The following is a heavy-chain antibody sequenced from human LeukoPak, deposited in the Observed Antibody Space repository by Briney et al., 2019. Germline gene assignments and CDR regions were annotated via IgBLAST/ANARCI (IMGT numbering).Heavy chain of an antibody. Sequence: GGSLRLSCAASGFTFSSYGMHWVRQAPGKGLEWVAVIWYDGSNKYYADSVKGRFTISRDNSKNTLYLQMNSLRAEDTAVYYCASNYCSSTSCYFDYWGQGTLVTVSS. CDR1: GFTFSSYG. CDR3: ASNYCSSTSCYFDY. CDR2: IWYDGSNK. D-gene: IGHD2-2*01. V-gene: IGHV3-33*01. J-gene: IGHJ4*02.